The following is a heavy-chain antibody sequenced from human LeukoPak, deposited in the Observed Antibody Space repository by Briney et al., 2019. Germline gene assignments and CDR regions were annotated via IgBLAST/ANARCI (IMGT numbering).Heavy chain of an antibody. J-gene: IGHJ4*02. V-gene: IGHV4-4*02. CDR1: GGSIGKIDW. Sequence: SETLSLTCAVSGGSIGKIDWWSWVRQPPGKGLEWVGEIFHTGTANYNPSLKSRLTISVDTSKNQFSLRLNSVTAADTAVYYCAKVSCGGDCHVDFWGRGTLVTVSS. D-gene: IGHD2-21*02. CDR3: AKVSCGGDCHVDF. CDR2: IFHTGTA.